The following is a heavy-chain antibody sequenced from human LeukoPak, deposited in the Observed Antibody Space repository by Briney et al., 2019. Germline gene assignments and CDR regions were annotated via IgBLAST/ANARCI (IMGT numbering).Heavy chain of an antibody. CDR3: ARGGWLPDY. Sequence: GGSLRLSCAASGFTFSRYWMSWVRQAPGKGLEWVANIKQDGSEKYYVDSVKGRFTISRDNAKSSLYLQMNSLRAGDTAVYYCARGGWLPDYWGQGTLVTVSS. V-gene: IGHV3-7*01. D-gene: IGHD3-22*01. CDR2: IKQDGSEK. CDR1: GFTFSRYW. J-gene: IGHJ4*02.